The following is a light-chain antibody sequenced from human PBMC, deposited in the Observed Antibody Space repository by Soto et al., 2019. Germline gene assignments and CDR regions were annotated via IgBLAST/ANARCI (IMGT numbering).Light chain of an antibody. CDR1: QRISSY. Sequence: EIVLTQSPATLSLSPGERATLSCRASQRISSYLAWYQQKPGQAPRLFIYDASNRATGIPARFSGSGSGTDFTLTISSLEPEDFAVYYCQQRSKWPITFGQGTRLEI. CDR2: DAS. J-gene: IGKJ5*01. V-gene: IGKV3-11*01. CDR3: QQRSKWPIT.